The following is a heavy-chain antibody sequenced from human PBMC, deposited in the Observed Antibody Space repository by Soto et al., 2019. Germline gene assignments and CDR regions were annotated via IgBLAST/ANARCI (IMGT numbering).Heavy chain of an antibody. CDR3: ARGEDAFFYYGLDV. CDR2: IYDTGISGYTPST. Sequence: PSETLSLTCTVSVVSITSSYWSCIRRPPGKGLEWIAYIYDTGISGYTPSTSYNPSLKSRVTMSVDTSKSQFSLKLTSVTAADTAVYYCARGEDAFFYYGLDVWGQGITVTVSS. V-gene: IGHV4-59*01. J-gene: IGHJ6*02. CDR1: VVSITSSY.